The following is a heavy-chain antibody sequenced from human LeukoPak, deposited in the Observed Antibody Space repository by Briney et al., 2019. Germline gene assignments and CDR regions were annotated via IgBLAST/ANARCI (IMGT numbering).Heavy chain of an antibody. Sequence: GGSLRLSCAASGFTVSSNYMSWVRQAPGKGLEWVSVIYSGGSTYYADSVKGRFTISRDNSKNTLYLQMYSLRVEDTAVYYCAKPVAVAAPYYFDYWGQGTLVTVSS. CDR2: IYSGGST. V-gene: IGHV3-53*01. D-gene: IGHD6-19*01. CDR3: AKPVAVAAPYYFDY. CDR1: GFTVSSNY. J-gene: IGHJ4*02.